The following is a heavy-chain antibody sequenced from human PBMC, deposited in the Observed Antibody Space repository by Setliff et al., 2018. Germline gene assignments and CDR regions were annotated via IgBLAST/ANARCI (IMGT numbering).Heavy chain of an antibody. CDR1: GGSISPYY. J-gene: IGHJ5*02. CDR3: ARDPHLTGGLDR. V-gene: IGHV4-4*07. CDR2: IDTSGRT. D-gene: IGHD3-9*01. Sequence: SETLSLTCTVSGGSISPYYWSCIRQPAGKGLEWIGRIDTSGRTQYNLALKSRVTISIDMSKNQFSLKVTSVTAADTAIYSCARDPHLTGGLDRWGQGTLVTVSS.